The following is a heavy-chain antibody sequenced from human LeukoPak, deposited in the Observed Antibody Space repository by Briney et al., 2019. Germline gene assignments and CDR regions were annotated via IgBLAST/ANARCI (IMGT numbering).Heavy chain of an antibody. D-gene: IGHD6-19*01. CDR3: AREPMGIAVAGSGYFEY. CDR2: INPSGGST. V-gene: IGHV1-46*01. CDR1: GYTFTSYY. Sequence: ASVKVSCKASGYTFTSYYMHWVRQAPGQGLEWMGIINPSGGSTSYAQKFQGRVTMTRDTSTSTVYMELSSLRSEDTAVYYCAREPMGIAVAGSGYFEYWGQGTLVTVSS. J-gene: IGHJ4*02.